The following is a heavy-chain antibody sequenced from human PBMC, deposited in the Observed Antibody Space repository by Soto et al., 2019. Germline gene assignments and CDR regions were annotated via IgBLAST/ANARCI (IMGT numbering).Heavy chain of an antibody. CDR3: ARDRERIQLWGVMDV. Sequence: GASVKVSCKASGGTFSSYAISWVRQAPGQGLEWMGGIIPIFGTANYAQKFQGRVTITADKSTSTAYMELSSLRSEDTAVYYCARDRERIQLWGVMDVWGQGTTVTVSS. D-gene: IGHD5-18*01. V-gene: IGHV1-69*06. J-gene: IGHJ6*02. CDR1: GGTFSSYA. CDR2: IIPIFGTA.